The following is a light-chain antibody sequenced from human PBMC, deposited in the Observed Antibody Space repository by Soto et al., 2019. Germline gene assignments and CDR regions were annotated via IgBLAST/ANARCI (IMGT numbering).Light chain of an antibody. CDR1: QSVSSY. J-gene: IGKJ2*01. V-gene: IGKV3-11*01. CDR3: QQRSNWPPYT. Sequence: EIVLTQYPATLSLSPGERATLSCRASQSVSSYLAWYQQKPGRAPRLLIYDASHRATGIPARVSGCGSGTDLTLTNSSLEPEDVYCQQRSNWPPYTGGQANKLEIK. CDR2: DAS.